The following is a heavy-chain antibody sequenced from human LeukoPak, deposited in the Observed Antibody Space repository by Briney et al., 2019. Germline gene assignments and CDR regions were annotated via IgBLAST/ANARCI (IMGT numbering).Heavy chain of an antibody. CDR3: ARAFDVVTPS. CDR2: ISNSSSTI. D-gene: IGHD4-23*01. V-gene: IGHV3-11*04. Sequence: GGSLRLSCAASGFTFSDYYMSWIRQAPGKGLEWVSYISNSSSTIYYADSVKGRFTISRDNAKNSLYLQMNSLRAENTAVYYCARAFDVVTPSWGQGTLVTVSS. J-gene: IGHJ5*02. CDR1: GFTFSDYY.